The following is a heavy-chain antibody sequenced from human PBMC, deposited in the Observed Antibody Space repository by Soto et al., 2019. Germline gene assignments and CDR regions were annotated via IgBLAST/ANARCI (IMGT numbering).Heavy chain of an antibody. V-gene: IGHV4-59*01. D-gene: IGHD5-12*01. Sequence: SETLSLTCTVSGGSISSYYWSWIRQPPGKGLEWIGYIYYSGRPTYNPSLRSRVTISVDTSKNQFSLKLRFVTAADTAVYYCARSYSGYDPFDSWGQGTLVTVSS. CDR2: IYYSGRP. CDR1: GGSISSYY. CDR3: ARSYSGYDPFDS. J-gene: IGHJ4*02.